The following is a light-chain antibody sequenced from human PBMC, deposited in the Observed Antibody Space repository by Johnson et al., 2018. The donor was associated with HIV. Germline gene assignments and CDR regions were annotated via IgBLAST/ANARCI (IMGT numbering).Light chain of an antibody. CDR3: GTWDSSLSAPV. CDR1: SSNIGNNY. V-gene: IGLV1-51*01. J-gene: IGLJ1*01. CDR2: DNN. Sequence: QSVLTQPPSVSAAPGQKVTISCSGSSSNIGNNYVSWYQQVPGTAPKLLIYDNNKRPSGIPDRFSGAKSGTSATLAITGLQTGDEGYYYCGTWDSSLSAPVFGTGTKVTVL.